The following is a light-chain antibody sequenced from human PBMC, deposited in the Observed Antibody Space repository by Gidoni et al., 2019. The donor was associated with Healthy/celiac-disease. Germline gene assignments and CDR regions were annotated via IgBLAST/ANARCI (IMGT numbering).Light chain of an antibody. CDR1: SSDVGGYNY. Sequence: QSALPQPPSVSWSPGQPITISCTGTSSDVGGYNYVSWYQQHPGKAPQLMIYEVSNRPSGVSNRFSGSKSGNTASLTISGLQAEDEADYYCSSYTSSSTVVFGGGTKLTVL. V-gene: IGLV2-14*01. CDR3: SSYTSSSTVV. J-gene: IGLJ2*01. CDR2: EVS.